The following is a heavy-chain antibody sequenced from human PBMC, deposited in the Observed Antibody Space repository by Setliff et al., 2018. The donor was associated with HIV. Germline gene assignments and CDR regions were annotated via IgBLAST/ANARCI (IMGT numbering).Heavy chain of an antibody. CDR2: IYTSGST. D-gene: IGHD3-10*01. CDR3: ASSPDSIVRARGEAFDI. CDR1: GGFMSSGTDD. V-gene: IGHV4-61*02. Sequence: SETLSLTCTVSGGFMSSGTDDWSWIRQPAGKGREWIGRIYTSGSTNYSPSLKSRVTISVDPSKHQCSLKLSSVTAADTAVYYCASSPDSIVRARGEAFDIWGQGTMVTVSS. J-gene: IGHJ3*02.